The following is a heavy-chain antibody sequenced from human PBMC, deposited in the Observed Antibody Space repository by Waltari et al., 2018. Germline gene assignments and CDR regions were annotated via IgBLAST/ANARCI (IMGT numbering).Heavy chain of an antibody. V-gene: IGHV3-7*01. Sequence: EVQLVESGGGLVQPGGSLRLSCAASGFTFSSYWMSWVRQAPGKGLEWVANIKQDGSEKYYVDSVKGRFTISRDNAKNSLYLQMNSLRAEDTAVYYCAREARITIFGVPRYYFDYWGQGTLVIVSS. CDR3: AREARITIFGVPRYYFDY. CDR2: IKQDGSEK. D-gene: IGHD3-3*01. J-gene: IGHJ4*02. CDR1: GFTFSSYW.